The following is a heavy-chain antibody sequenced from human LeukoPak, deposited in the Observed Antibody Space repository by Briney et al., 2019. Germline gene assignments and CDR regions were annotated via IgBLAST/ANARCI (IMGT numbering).Heavy chain of an antibody. J-gene: IGHJ4*02. D-gene: IGHD3-22*01. Sequence: GGSLRLSCAASGFTFSNYAMTWVRQAPGKGLEWVSAISGSGGSTYYADSVKGRFTISRDNSKNTLYLQMNSLRAEDTAVYYCAAKGDYDTNPFDYWGQGTMVTVPS. CDR1: GFTFSNYA. CDR3: AAKGDYDTNPFDY. V-gene: IGHV3-23*01. CDR2: ISGSGGST.